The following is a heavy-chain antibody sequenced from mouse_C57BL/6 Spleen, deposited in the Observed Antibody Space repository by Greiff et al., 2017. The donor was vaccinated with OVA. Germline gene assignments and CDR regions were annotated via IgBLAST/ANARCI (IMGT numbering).Heavy chain of an antibody. V-gene: IGHV5-4*01. J-gene: IGHJ2*01. CDR2: ISDGGSYT. Sequence: EVMLVESGGGLVKPGASLKLSCAASGFTFSSYSMSWVRQTPEKRLEWVATISDGGSYTYYPDNVKGRFTISRDNAKNNLYLQMSHMKSEDTAKYYCRRERGSGEFDYWGQGTTLTVSS. CDR1: GFTFSSYS. D-gene: IGHD1-3*01. CDR3: RRERGSGEFDY.